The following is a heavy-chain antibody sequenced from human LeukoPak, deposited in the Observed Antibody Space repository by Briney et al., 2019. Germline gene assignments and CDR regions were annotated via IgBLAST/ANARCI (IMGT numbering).Heavy chain of an antibody. CDR3: AGEDNSSGYRPFDI. D-gene: IGHD3-22*01. J-gene: IGHJ3*02. CDR1: GYIFTNYA. V-gene: IGHV1-3*01. CDR2: FNPGNGDT. Sequence: ASVKVSCKASGYIFTNYAIQWVRQAPGQRLEWLGWFNPGNGDTRYSQRFQGRVTITSDASATTAYMELRSLRSDDTAVYYCAGEDNSSGYRPFDIWGQGTMVTVPS.